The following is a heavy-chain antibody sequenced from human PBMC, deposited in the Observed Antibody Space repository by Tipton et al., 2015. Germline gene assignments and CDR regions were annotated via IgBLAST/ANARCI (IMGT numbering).Heavy chain of an antibody. V-gene: IGHV4-61*01. J-gene: IGHJ5*02. D-gene: IGHD3-10*01. Sequence: TLSLTCTVSGGSVSSGSYFWTWIRQPPGKGLEWIGYIFHSGSTNYNPSLTSRVSISVDTSKNQFSLKLNSVTAADTAVYYCAGGYYGSGSYSPGDWFDPWGRGTLVTVSS. CDR3: AGGYYGSGSYSPGDWFDP. CDR1: GGSVSSGSYF. CDR2: IFHSGST.